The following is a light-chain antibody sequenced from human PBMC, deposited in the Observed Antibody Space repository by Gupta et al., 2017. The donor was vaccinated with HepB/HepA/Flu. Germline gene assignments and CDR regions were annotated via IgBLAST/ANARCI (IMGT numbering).Light chain of an antibody. CDR2: GAS. CDR3: QQEGSSPYT. CDR1: QSVSSSY. V-gene: IGKV3-20*01. Sequence: EIVATQSPGTLSLSPGERATLSCRASQSVSSSYLAWYQQKPGQAPRLLIYGASSRATGIPDRFSGSGSGTEFTLTISRREPEDFAVYYCQQEGSSPYTFGQGTKVEIK. J-gene: IGKJ2*01.